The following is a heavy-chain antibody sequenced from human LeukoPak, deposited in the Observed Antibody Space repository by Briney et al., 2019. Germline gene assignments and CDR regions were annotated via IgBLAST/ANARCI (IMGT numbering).Heavy chain of an antibody. V-gene: IGHV4-34*01. CDR2: INHSGST. CDR3: ARQREGYFDL. Sequence: SETLSLTCAVYVGSFSGYYWSWIRQPPGKGLEWIGEINHSGSTNYNPSLKSRVSISVVTSKNQFSLKLTSVTAADTAVYYCARQREGYFDLWGRGTRVTVSS. J-gene: IGHJ2*01. CDR1: VGSFSGYY.